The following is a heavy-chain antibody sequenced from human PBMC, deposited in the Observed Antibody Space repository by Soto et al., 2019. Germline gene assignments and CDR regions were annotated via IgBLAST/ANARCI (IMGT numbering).Heavy chain of an antibody. D-gene: IGHD3-22*01. CDR3: AKYEYYFNSQPPPYAFDI. J-gene: IGHJ3*02. Sequence: SLRLSSAASGLTFDDYAMHWVRQAPGKGLEWVSGISWNSGSIGYADSVKARFTISRDNGKNLLYLQMNSLRAEDTAVYYCAKYEYYFNSQPPPYAFDIPGQGPMVT. CDR1: GLTFDDYA. V-gene: IGHV3-9*01. CDR2: ISWNSGSI.